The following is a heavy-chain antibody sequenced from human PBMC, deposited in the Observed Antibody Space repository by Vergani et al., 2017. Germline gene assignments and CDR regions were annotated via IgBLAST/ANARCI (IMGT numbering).Heavy chain of an antibody. V-gene: IGHV3-9*01. Sequence: EVELEEFGGGLAQPGMSLRLSCAASGFKLDEYAMHWVRQAQGKGLEWVAGISWNSNSEDYADSVEGRFTISRDNAKNSVFLQMSSLTSEDTAVYYCAKSDKRGVAIIEYFFDHWGHGSLVTVSS. CDR2: ISWNSNSE. CDR3: AKSDKRGVAIIEYFFDH. CDR1: GFKLDEYA. J-gene: IGHJ4*01. D-gene: IGHD3-3*01.